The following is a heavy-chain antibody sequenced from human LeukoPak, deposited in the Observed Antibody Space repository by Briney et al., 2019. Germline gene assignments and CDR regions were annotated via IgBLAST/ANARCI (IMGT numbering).Heavy chain of an antibody. V-gene: IGHV3-74*03. CDR3: VSGPYSGSPLMN. Sequence: DPGGSLRLSCAASGFTFSSHWARWVRHAPGEGMLWVSRMSPDGTVREYENSVRGRFTISRDNVKNTLFLHMNSLRAEDTALYFCVSGPYSGSPLMNWGQGSLVSVSS. J-gene: IGHJ4*02. D-gene: IGHD5-12*01. CDR1: GFTFSSHW. CDR2: MSPDGTVR.